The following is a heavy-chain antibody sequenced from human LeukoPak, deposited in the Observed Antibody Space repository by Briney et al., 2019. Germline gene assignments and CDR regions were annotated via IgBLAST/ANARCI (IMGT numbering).Heavy chain of an antibody. Sequence: PGGSLRLSCAASGFNFDDYGMSWVRQAPGKGLEWVSAIDWNGGSRGYVDSVQGRFTISRDDAKNSLYLQMNSLRAEDTAVYFCARGWTWAKYYYEGSHLAWPGYLDYWGRGTLVTVSS. J-gene: IGHJ4*02. CDR1: GFNFDDYG. V-gene: IGHV3-20*04. CDR3: ARGWTWAKYYYEGSHLAWPGYLDY. D-gene: IGHD3-22*01. CDR2: IDWNGGSR.